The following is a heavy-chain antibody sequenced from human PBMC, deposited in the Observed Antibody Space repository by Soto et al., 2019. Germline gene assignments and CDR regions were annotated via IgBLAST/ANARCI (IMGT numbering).Heavy chain of an antibody. J-gene: IGHJ4*02. Sequence: GGSLRLSCAASGFTFSSYSMNWVRQAPGKGLEWVSYISSSSSTIYYADSVKGRFTISRDNAKNSLYLQMNSLRAEDTAVYYCARELKTDNLLPGLPSFDYWGQGTLVTVSS. D-gene: IGHD4-17*01. CDR1: GFTFSSYS. V-gene: IGHV3-48*01. CDR3: ARELKTDNLLPGLPSFDY. CDR2: ISSSSSTI.